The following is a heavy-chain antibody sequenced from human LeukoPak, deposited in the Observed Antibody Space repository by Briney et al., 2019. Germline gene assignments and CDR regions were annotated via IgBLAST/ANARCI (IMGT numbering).Heavy chain of an antibody. CDR3: AKDAMVVAATPDYFDY. CDR2: ITSAGGTI. J-gene: IGHJ4*02. D-gene: IGHD2-15*01. Sequence: PGGSLRLSCAASGFTFSDYYMTWFRQAPGKGLEWVSYITSAGGTIFYTDSVKGRFIVSRDNAKNSLYLQMNILRAEDTAVYYCAKDAMVVAATPDYFDYWGQGTLVTVSS. V-gene: IGHV3-11*04. CDR1: GFTFSDYY.